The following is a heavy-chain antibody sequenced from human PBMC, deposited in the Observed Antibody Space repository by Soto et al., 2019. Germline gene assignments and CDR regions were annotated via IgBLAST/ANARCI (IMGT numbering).Heavy chain of an antibody. CDR3: ARVGGYCSSTSCQGYYFDY. J-gene: IGHJ4*02. V-gene: IGHV1-18*01. CDR2: ISAYNGNT. D-gene: IGHD2-2*01. CDR1: GYTFTSYG. Sequence: QVQLVQSGAEVKKPGASVKVSCKASGYTFTSYGISWVRQAPGQGLEWMGWISAYNGNTNYAQKLQARVTMTTDTSTSTAYMELRSLRSDDTAVYYCARVGGYCSSTSCQGYYFDYWGQGTLVTVSS.